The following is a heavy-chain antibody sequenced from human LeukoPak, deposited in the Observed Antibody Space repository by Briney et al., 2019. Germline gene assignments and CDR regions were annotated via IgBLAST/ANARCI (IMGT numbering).Heavy chain of an antibody. Sequence: SQTLSLTCAISGDSVSSNSVAWNWIRQSPSRGLEWLGRTYYESKWYNDYAVSMERRITINPDTSKNQFSLQLNSMTPEDTAVYYCARWGHSSHVFDVWGQGTVVTVSS. D-gene: IGHD3-16*01. CDR2: TYYESKWYN. V-gene: IGHV6-1*01. J-gene: IGHJ3*01. CDR3: ARWGHSSHVFDV. CDR1: GDSVSSNSVA.